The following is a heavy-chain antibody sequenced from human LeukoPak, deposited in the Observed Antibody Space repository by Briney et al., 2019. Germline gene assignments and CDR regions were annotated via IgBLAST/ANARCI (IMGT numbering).Heavy chain of an antibody. CDR1: GFTFSSYE. CDR3: ARDLSYQYLRY. CDR2: ISSSGSTI. J-gene: IGHJ4*02. D-gene: IGHD2-2*01. Sequence: GGSLRLSCAASGFTFSSYEMNWVRQAPGKGLEWVSYISSSGSTIYYADSVKGRFTISRDNARNSLYLHLSSLRAEDTAVYYCARDLSYQYLRYWGQGTLVTVSS. V-gene: IGHV3-48*03.